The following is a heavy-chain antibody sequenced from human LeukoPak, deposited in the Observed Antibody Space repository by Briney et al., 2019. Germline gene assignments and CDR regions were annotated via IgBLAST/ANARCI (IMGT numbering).Heavy chain of an antibody. D-gene: IGHD2-21*01. V-gene: IGHV4-59*01. J-gene: IGHJ3*02. CDR2: IYYSGST. Sequence: PSETLSLTCTVSGGSISSYYWSWIRQPPGKGLEWIGYIYYSGSTNYNPSLKSRVTISVDTSKNQLSLKLSSVTAADTAVYYCARLAVFGDAFDIWGQGTMVTVSS. CDR1: GGSISSYY. CDR3: ARLAVFGDAFDI.